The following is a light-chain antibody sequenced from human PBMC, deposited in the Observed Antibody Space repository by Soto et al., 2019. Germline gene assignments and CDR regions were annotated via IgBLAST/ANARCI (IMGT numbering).Light chain of an antibody. J-gene: IGKJ1*01. CDR2: DAS. Sequence: EIVLTQSPVTLSLSPGERATLSCRASQSVSAYLAWFQQKAGQPPRLLIYDASDRASGVPPRFSGSGSGTDFTLTITGLEPEDSAVYYCQHRSNWPWTFGQGTKVEV. CDR1: QSVSAY. V-gene: IGKV3-11*01. CDR3: QHRSNWPWT.